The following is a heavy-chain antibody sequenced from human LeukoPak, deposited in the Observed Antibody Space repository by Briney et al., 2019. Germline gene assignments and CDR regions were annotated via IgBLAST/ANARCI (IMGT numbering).Heavy chain of an antibody. CDR2: ISGSGGST. CDR1: GFTFSSYA. CDR3: AKDPHYDSSGHRDAFDI. Sequence: PGGSLRLSCAASGFTFSSYAMSWVRQAPGKGLEWVSAISGSGGSTYYADSVKGRFTISRDNSKNTLYLQMNSLRAEDTAVYYCAKDPHYDSSGHRDAFDIWGQGTMVTVSS. V-gene: IGHV3-23*01. J-gene: IGHJ3*02. D-gene: IGHD3-22*01.